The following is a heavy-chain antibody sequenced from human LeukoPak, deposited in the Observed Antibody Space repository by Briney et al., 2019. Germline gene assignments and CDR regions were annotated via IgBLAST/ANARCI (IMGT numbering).Heavy chain of an antibody. D-gene: IGHD6-25*01. Sequence: RSLRLSCAASGFTFDDYAMHWVRQAPGKGLEWVSGISWNSGSIGYADSVKGRFTISRDNAKNSLYLQMNSLRAEDMALYYCAKESSSGYYFDYWGQGTLVTVSS. CDR3: AKESSSGYYFDY. CDR2: ISWNSGSI. J-gene: IGHJ4*02. CDR1: GFTFDDYA. V-gene: IGHV3-9*03.